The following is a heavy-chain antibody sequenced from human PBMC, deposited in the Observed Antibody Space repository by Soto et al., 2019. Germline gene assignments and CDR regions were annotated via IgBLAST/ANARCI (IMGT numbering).Heavy chain of an antibody. CDR3: AKDRDSRNIYYYYYHMDV. CDR1: GFPFSSYA. CDR2: VSGSGGAI. Sequence: EVRLLESGGDLVQPGASLRLSCVASGFPFSSYAMTWVRQSPGKGLEWVAGVSGSGGAIYYADSLRGRFTISRANSKNTVYLQMNSLRAEDTGVYYCAKDRDSRNIYYYYYHMDVWGKGTTVTVS. D-gene: IGHD2-15*01. V-gene: IGHV3-23*01. J-gene: IGHJ6*03.